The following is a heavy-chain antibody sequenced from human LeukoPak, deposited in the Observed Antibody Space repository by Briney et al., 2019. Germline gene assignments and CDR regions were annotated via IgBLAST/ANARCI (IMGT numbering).Heavy chain of an antibody. D-gene: IGHD6-19*01. CDR3: ATASQWLLIDY. CDR1: GYTFTGYY. J-gene: IGHJ4*02. Sequence: GASVKVSCKASGYTFTGYYMHWVRQAPGQGLEWMGWINPNSGGTYYAQKFQGRVTMTRDTSISTAYMELSRLRSDDTAVYYCATASQWLLIDYWGQGTLVTVSS. V-gene: IGHV1-2*02. CDR2: INPNSGGT.